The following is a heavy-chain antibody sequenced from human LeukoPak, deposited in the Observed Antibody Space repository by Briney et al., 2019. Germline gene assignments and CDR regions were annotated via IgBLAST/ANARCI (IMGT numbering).Heavy chain of an antibody. CDR2: IGIDSGNT. CDR3: ARDYKYAFDN. CDR1: GGSISSYY. Sequence: PSETLSLTCTVSGGSISSYYWSWIRQPPGKGLEWISYIGIDSGNTNYADSVKGRFTISGDKAKNSLYLQMNSLRVEDTAVYYCARDYKYAFDNWGQGTLVTVSS. V-gene: IGHV3-11*06. D-gene: IGHD5-24*01. J-gene: IGHJ4*02.